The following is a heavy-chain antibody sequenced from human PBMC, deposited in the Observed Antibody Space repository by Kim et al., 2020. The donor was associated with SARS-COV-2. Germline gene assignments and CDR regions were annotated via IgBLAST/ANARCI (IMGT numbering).Heavy chain of an antibody. Sequence: SETLSLTCTVSGGSISSNTHYWGWIRQPPGKGLEWIGSIYYTGTTYFNPSLKSRVTFSVDTSNNHFSLRLSSVSAADTAVYYCARERKETVGATPFDTWG. V-gene: IGHV4-39*02. CDR1: GGSISSNTHY. D-gene: IGHD1-26*01. CDR3: ARERKETVGATPFDT. CDR2: IYYTGTT. J-gene: IGHJ4*01.